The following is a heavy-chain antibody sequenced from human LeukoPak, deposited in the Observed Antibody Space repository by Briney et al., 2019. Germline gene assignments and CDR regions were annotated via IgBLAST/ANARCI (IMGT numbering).Heavy chain of an antibody. J-gene: IGHJ4*02. CDR2: INPNSGGT. CDR1: GYTFTGYY. V-gene: IGHV1-2*02. Sequence: GASVKVSCKASGYTFTGYYMHWVRQAPGQGLEWMVWINPNSGGTNYAQKFQGRVTMTRDTSISTAYMELSRLRSDDTAVYYCARSGRRCSGGSCYYWENYWGQGTLVTVSS. D-gene: IGHD2-15*01. CDR3: ARSGRRCSGGSCYYWENY.